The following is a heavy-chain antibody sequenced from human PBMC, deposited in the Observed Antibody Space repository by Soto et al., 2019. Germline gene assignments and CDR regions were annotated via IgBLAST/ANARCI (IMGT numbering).Heavy chain of an antibody. V-gene: IGHV1-69*01. CDR3: ARNRVGYCSSTSCYSEGDY. D-gene: IGHD2-2*02. CDR2: IIPIFGTA. Sequence: VNVSCKASGGTFSSYAISWVRQAPGQGLEWMGGIIPIFGTANYAQKFQGRVTITADESTSTAYMELSSLRSEDTAVYYCARNRVGYCSSTSCYSEGDYPGQGTLVTVSS. CDR1: GGTFSSYA. J-gene: IGHJ4*02.